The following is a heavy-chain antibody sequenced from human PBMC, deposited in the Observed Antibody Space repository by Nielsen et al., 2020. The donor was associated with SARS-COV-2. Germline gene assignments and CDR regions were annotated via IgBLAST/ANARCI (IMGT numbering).Heavy chain of an antibody. V-gene: IGHV3-23*01. CDR2: ISFSGVNT. CDR1: GFSFANYA. CDR3: TRDWYSAMDV. J-gene: IGHJ6*02. Sequence: GESLKISCAASGFSFANYAMSWVRQAPGKGLEWVSGISFSGVNTYYADSVKGRFTTSRDNARNTLYLQMNSLRAEDTAVYYCTRDWYSAMDVWGQGTTVTVSS. D-gene: IGHD2-21*01.